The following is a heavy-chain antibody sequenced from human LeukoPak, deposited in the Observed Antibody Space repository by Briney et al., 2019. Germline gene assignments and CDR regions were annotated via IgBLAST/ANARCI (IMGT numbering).Heavy chain of an antibody. CDR3: ARVGRPYLIWSGYDD. D-gene: IGHD3-3*01. J-gene: IGHJ4*02. CDR2: INHSGST. CDR1: GGSFSGYY. Sequence: PSETLSLTCAVYGGSFSGYYWSWIRQPPGKGLEWIGEINHSGSTNYNPSLKSRVTISVDTSKNQFSLKLSSVTAADMAVYYCARVGRPYLIWSGYDDWGQGTLVTVSS. V-gene: IGHV4-34*01.